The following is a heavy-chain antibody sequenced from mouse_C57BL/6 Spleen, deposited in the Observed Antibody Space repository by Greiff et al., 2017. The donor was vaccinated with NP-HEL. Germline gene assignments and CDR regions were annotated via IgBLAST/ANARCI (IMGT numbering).Heavy chain of an antibody. J-gene: IGHJ3*01. D-gene: IGHD2-4*01. V-gene: IGHV1-64*01. Sequence: VQLQQSGAELVKPGASVKLSCKASGYTFTSYWMHWVKQRPGQGLEWIGMIHPNSGSTNYNEKFKSKATLTVDKSSSTAYMQLSSLTSEDSAVYYCARWGGRNYDYDGGFAYWGQGTLVTVSA. CDR2: IHPNSGST. CDR3: ARWGGRNYDYDGGFAY. CDR1: GYTFTSYW.